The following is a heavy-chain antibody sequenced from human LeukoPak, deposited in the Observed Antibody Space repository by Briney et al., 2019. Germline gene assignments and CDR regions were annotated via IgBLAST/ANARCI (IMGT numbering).Heavy chain of an antibody. CDR3: ARYYGAGSYAVDY. V-gene: IGHV3-74*01. D-gene: IGHD3-10*01. CDR2: INSDGSST. Sequence: GGSLRLSCAASGFTFRSYWMHWVRQAPGKGLVWVSRINSDGSSTSYADSVKGRFTISRDDAKNTLYLQMNSLRAEDTAVYYCARYYGAGSYAVDYWGQGTLVTVSS. J-gene: IGHJ4*02. CDR1: GFTFRSYW.